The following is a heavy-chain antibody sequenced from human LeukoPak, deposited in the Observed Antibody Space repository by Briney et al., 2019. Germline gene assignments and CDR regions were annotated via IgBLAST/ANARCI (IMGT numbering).Heavy chain of an antibody. CDR2: IYYSGST. J-gene: IGHJ3*02. Sequence: PSETLSLTCTVAGRSISSYYGGWIRQPPGEGLGWIGYIYYSGSTNYNPSLTSRVTISVDTSKNQFSLKLSSVSAADTAVYHCARENDYGDRGNAFDIWAEGTMVTVSS. CDR1: GRSISSYY. V-gene: IGHV4-59*01. D-gene: IGHD4-17*01. CDR3: ARENDYGDRGNAFDI.